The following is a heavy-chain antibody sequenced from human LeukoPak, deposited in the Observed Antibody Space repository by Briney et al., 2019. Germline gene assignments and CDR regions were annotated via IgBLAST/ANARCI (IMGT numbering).Heavy chain of an antibody. D-gene: IGHD6-19*01. CDR1: GGTFSSYA. V-gene: IGHV1-2*02. J-gene: IGHJ3*02. CDR3: ARLSSGWAPRAFDI. CDR2: INPNSGGT. Sequence: ASVKVSCKASGGTFSSYAISWVRQAPGQGLEWMGWINPNSGGTNYAQKFQGRVTMTRDTSISTAYMELSRLRSDDTAVYYCARLSSGWAPRAFDIWGQGTMVTVSS.